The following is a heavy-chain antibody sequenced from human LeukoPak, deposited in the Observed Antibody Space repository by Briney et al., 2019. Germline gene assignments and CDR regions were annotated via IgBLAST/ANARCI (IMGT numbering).Heavy chain of an antibody. V-gene: IGHV1-69*04. CDR3: ARLPSSGSYYYYGMDV. J-gene: IGHJ6*02. Sequence: ASVKVSCEASGGTFSSYAISWVRQAPGQGLEWMGRIIPILGIANYAQKFQGRVTITADKSTSTAYMELSSLRSEDTAVYYCARLPSSGSYYYYGMDVWGQGTTVTVSS. CDR1: GGTFSSYA. D-gene: IGHD3-10*01. CDR2: IIPILGIA.